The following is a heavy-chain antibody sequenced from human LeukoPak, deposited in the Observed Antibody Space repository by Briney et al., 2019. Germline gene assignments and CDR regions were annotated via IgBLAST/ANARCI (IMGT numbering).Heavy chain of an antibody. V-gene: IGHV3-30*04. D-gene: IGHD3-16*02. CDR3: ARDLNDYVWGSYRAIGY. J-gene: IGHJ4*02. CDR2: ISYDGSNK. CDR1: GFTFSSYA. Sequence: GRSLRLSCAASGFTFSSYAMHWVRQAPGKGLEWVAVISYDGSNKYYADSVKDRFTISRDNSKNTLYLQMNSLRAEDTAVYYCARDLNDYVWGSYRAIGYWGQGTLVTVSS.